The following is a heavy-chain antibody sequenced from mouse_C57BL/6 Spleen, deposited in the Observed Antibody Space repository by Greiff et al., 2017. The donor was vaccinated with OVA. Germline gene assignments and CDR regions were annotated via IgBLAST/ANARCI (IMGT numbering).Heavy chain of an antibody. CDR3: LLLLMDY. V-gene: IGHV1-82*01. J-gene: IGHJ4*01. CDR1: GYAFSSSW. Sequence: VQLQESGPELVKPGASVKISCKASGYAFSSSWMNWVKQRPGKGLEWIGRIYPGDGDTNYNGKFKGKATLTADKSSSTAYMQLSSLTSEDSAVYFCLLLLMDYWGQGTSVTVSS. CDR2: IYPGDGDT. D-gene: IGHD1-1*01.